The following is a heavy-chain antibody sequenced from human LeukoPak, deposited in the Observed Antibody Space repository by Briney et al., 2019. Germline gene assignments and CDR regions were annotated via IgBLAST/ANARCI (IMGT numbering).Heavy chain of an antibody. CDR3: ARGVPYCSSTSCPSGDNWFGP. Sequence: SVKVSCKASGGTFSSYAISWMRQAPGQGLEWMGRIIPIFGIANYAQKFQGRVTITADKSTSTAYMELSSLRSEDTAVYYCARGVPYCSSTSCPSGDNWFGPWGQGTLVTVSS. CDR2: IIPIFGIA. J-gene: IGHJ5*02. D-gene: IGHD2-2*01. CDR1: GGTFSSYA. V-gene: IGHV1-69*04.